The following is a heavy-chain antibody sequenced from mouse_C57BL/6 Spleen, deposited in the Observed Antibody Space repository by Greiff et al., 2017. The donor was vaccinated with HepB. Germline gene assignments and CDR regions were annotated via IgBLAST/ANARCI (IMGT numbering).Heavy chain of an antibody. CDR2: IRSKSNNYAT. D-gene: IGHD1-1*01. CDR1: GFSFNTYA. CDR3: VRTVVGGAMDY. J-gene: IGHJ4*01. Sequence: EVKVVESGGGLVQPKGSLKLSCAASGFSFNTYAMNWVRQAPGKGLEWVARIRSKSNNYATYYADSVKDRFTISRDDSESMLYLQMNNLKTEDTAMYYCVRTVVGGAMDYWGQGTSVTVSS. V-gene: IGHV10-1*01.